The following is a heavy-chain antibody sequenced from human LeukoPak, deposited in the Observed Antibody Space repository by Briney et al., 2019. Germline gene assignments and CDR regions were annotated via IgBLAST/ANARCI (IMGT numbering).Heavy chain of an antibody. CDR3: AKGGPYYYDSSGYYYEAEYFQH. J-gene: IGHJ1*01. D-gene: IGHD3-22*01. V-gene: IGHV3-23*01. CDR1: GFTFSSYA. Sequence: GSLRLSCAASGFTFSSYAMSWVRQAPGEGLGGGSAISGSGGSPYYADSVKGRFTISRDNSKNTLYLQMNSLRAEDTAVYYCAKGGPYYYDSSGYYYEAEYFQHWGQGTLVTVSS. CDR2: ISGSGGSP.